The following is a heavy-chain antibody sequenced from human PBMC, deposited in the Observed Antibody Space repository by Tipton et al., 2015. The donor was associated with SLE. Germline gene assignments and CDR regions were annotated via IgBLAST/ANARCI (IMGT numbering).Heavy chain of an antibody. V-gene: IGHV4-31*03. CDR1: GGSISSGGYY. Sequence: TLSLTCNVSGGSISSGGYYWSWIRQHPGKGLEWIWYTYYSGSPYYNPSLKSRVTISLDMSKNQFSLRLSYVTAADTAVYYCPIYYHDSTGLHWFDPWGQGTLVTVSS. J-gene: IGHJ5*02. D-gene: IGHD3-22*01. CDR2: TYYSGSP. CDR3: PIYYHDSTGLHWFDP.